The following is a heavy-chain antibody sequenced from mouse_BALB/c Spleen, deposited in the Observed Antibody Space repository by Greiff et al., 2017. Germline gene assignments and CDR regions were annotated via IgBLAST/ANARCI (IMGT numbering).Heavy chain of an antibody. CDR2: IRLKSNNYAT. CDR3: TRPYYYGYPAWFAY. J-gene: IGHJ3*01. Sequence: EVKVVESGGGLVQPGGSMKLSCVASGFTFSNYWMNWVRQSPEKGLEWVAEIRLKSNNYATHYAESVKGRFTISRDDSKSSVYLQMNNLRAEDTGIYYCTRPYYYGYPAWFAYWGQGTLVTVSA. CDR1: GFTFSNYW. D-gene: IGHD1-2*01. V-gene: IGHV6-6*02.